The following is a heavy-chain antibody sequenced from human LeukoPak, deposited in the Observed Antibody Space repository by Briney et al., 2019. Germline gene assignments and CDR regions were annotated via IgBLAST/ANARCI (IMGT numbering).Heavy chain of an antibody. J-gene: IGHJ3*02. Sequence: PGGSLRLSCVASGFTFSDYWMSWVRQAPGKGLEWVANLKQDGSARFYVDSVRGRFTISRDSAMNSMYLQMNSLRAEDTAVYYCGGTYGIWGQGTMVTVSS. CDR3: GGTYGI. V-gene: IGHV3-7*01. D-gene: IGHD1-1*01. CDR2: LKQDGSAR. CDR1: GFTFSDYW.